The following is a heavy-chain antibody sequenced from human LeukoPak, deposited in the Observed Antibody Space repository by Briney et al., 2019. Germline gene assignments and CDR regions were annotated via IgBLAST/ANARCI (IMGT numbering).Heavy chain of an antibody. V-gene: IGHV4-59*08. Sequence: SETLSLTCTVAGISISDFHWSWLRQSPEKGLEWIEWITNSGDANYNPSLESRLAMSADTSKSQLSLRVTSVTDADTAVYYCARHVEHAAYFHHWGQGKLVTVSS. CDR3: ARHVEHAAYFHH. CDR2: ITNSGDA. D-gene: IGHD1/OR15-1a*01. CDR1: GISISDFH. J-gene: IGHJ4*02.